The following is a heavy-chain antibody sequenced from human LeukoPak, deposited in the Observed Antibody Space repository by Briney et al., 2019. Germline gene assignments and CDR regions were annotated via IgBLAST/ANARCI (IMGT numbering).Heavy chain of an antibody. Sequence: ASVKVSCKASGYTSTSYYMHWVRQAPGQGLEWMGIINPRGGSTSYAQKFQGRVTMTRDTSTSTVYMELSSLRSEDTAVYYCASAPISYSSSWYSSTHYFDYWGQGTLVTVSS. D-gene: IGHD6-13*01. CDR2: INPRGGST. CDR3: ASAPISYSSSWYSSTHYFDY. CDR1: GYTSTSYY. V-gene: IGHV1-46*01. J-gene: IGHJ4*02.